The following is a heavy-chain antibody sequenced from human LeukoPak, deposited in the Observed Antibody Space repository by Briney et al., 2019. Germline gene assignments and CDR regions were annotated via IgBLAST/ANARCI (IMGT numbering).Heavy chain of an antibody. J-gene: IGHJ4*02. V-gene: IGHV4-34*01. CDR1: GGSFSGYY. D-gene: IGHD3-22*01. CDR3: ATYDSSGYSY. Sequence: SETLSLTCAVYGGSFSGYYWSWIRQPPGKGLEWIGEINHSGSTNYNPSLKSRVTISVDTSKNQFSLKLSSVTAADTAVYYCATYDSSGYSYWGQGTLVTVSS. CDR2: INHSGST.